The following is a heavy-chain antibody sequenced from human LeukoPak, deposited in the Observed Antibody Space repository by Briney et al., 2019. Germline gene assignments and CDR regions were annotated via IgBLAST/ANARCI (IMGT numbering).Heavy chain of an antibody. CDR2: IHYSGST. Sequence: SETLSLTCTVSGGSITNYYWSWIRQPPGKGLEWIGYIHYSGSTKYKSSLKSRVTISVDTSKNQFSLKLNSVTAADTAVYYCARAWIDDYGDKSFDYWGQGTLVTVSS. J-gene: IGHJ4*02. CDR1: GGSITNYY. D-gene: IGHD4-17*01. V-gene: IGHV4-59*01. CDR3: ARAWIDDYGDKSFDY.